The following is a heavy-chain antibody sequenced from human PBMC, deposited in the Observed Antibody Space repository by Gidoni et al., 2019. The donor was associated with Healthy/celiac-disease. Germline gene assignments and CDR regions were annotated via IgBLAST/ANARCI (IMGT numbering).Heavy chain of an antibody. CDR3: ARQGYYDSSGYYLTYYFDY. J-gene: IGHJ4*02. CDR2: IYPGDADT. V-gene: IGHV5-51*01. D-gene: IGHD3-22*01. Sequence: EVQLVQSVAEVKKPGESLKISWKGSGYSFTSYSIGWVRQMPGKGLVCMGTIYPGDADTRYSPSFQGQVTISSDKAISTAYLQWSSLKASDTAMYYCARQGYYDSSGYYLTYYFDYWGQGTLVTVSS. CDR1: GYSFTSYS.